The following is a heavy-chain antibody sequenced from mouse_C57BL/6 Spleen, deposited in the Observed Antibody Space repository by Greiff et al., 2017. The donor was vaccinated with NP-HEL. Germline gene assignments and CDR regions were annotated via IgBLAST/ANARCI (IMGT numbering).Heavy chain of an antibody. CDR3: ARHYYSNYDYYAMDY. V-gene: IGHV14-3*01. CDR2: IDPANGNT. J-gene: IGHJ4*01. Sequence: VQLQQSVAELVRPGASVKLSCTASGFNIKNTYMHWVKQRPEQGLEWIGRIDPANGNTKYAPKFQGKATITADTSSNTAYLQLSSLTSEDTDISYCARHYYSNYDYYAMDYWGQGTSVTVSS. D-gene: IGHD2-5*01. CDR1: GFNIKNTY.